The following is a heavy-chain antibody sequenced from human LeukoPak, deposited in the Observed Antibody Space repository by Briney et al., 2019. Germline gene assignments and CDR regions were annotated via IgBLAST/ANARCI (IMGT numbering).Heavy chain of an antibody. V-gene: IGHV4-59*01. CDR3: ARGPYGYVDY. Sequence: SETLSLTCTVSGGSISGSYWSWIRQPPGKGLEWIAYMYNSGSTNYNPSLKSRVTISIDTSKNQFSLKLSSVTAADTAVYYCARGPYGYVDYWGQGTLVTVSS. CDR1: GGSISGSY. D-gene: IGHD3-10*01. J-gene: IGHJ4*02. CDR2: MYNSGST.